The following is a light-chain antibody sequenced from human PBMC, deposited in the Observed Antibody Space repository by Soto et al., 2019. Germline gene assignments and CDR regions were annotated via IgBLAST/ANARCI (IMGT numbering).Light chain of an antibody. CDR3: CSYSSSDTWV. Sequence: QSALTQPASVSGSPGQSITISCTGTSSDVGGYNHVSWYQQYPGKAPKVKIYEVNSRPSGVSNRFSGSKSGNTASLTISGLQPEDEADYYCCSYSSSDTWVFGGGTKVTVL. CDR2: EVN. CDR1: SSDVGGYNH. J-gene: IGLJ3*02. V-gene: IGLV2-14*01.